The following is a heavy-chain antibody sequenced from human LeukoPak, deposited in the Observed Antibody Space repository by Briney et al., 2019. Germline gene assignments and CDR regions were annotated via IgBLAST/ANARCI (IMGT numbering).Heavy chain of an antibody. Sequence: PSETLSLTCTVSGGSISSYYWSWIRQPAGKGLEWIGRIYTSGSTNYNPSLKSRVTMSVDTSENQFSLKLSSVTAADTAVYYCARVGRKQWLEQYNWFDPWGQGTLVTVSS. D-gene: IGHD6-19*01. J-gene: IGHJ5*02. CDR1: GGSISSYY. V-gene: IGHV4-4*07. CDR2: IYTSGST. CDR3: ARVGRKQWLEQYNWFDP.